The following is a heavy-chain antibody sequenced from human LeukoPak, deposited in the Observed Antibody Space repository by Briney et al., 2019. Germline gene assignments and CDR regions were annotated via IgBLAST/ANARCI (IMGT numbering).Heavy chain of an antibody. CDR1: GGSISSSSYY. Sequence: SETLSLTCTDSGGSISSSSYYWGWIRQPPGKGLEWIGSIYYSGSTYYNPSLKSRVTISVDTSKNQFSLKLSSVTAADTAVYYCARNDLPIAAAGTAVDYWGQGTLVTVSS. V-gene: IGHV4-39*01. CDR2: IYYSGST. D-gene: IGHD6-13*01. CDR3: ARNDLPIAAAGTAVDY. J-gene: IGHJ4*02.